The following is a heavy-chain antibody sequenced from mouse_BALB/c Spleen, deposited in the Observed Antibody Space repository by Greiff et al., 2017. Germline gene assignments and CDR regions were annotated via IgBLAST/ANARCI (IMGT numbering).Heavy chain of an antibody. J-gene: IGHJ3*01. CDR3: ARHGRYDGFAY. CDR1: GFTFSSYT. Sequence: EVQVVDSGGGLVQPGGSLKLSCAASGFTFSSYTMSWVRQTPEKRLEWVAYISNGGGSTYYPDTVKGRFTISRDNAKNTLYLQMSSLKSEDTAMYYCARHGRYDGFAYWGQGTLVTVSA. D-gene: IGHD2-14*01. CDR2: ISNGGGST. V-gene: IGHV5-12-2*01.